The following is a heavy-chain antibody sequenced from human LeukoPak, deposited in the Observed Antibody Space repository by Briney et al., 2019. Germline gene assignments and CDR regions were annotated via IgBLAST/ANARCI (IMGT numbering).Heavy chain of an antibody. D-gene: IGHD6-19*01. CDR3: ARGGSSGWYGRGFFDH. CDR1: GGSMSRYY. CDR2: IYYGGSA. J-gene: IGHJ4*02. Sequence: SETLSLTCTVSGGSMSRYYWSWIRQSPGKGLEWIGNIYYGGSAHYNPSLKGRVTISVDESKNQFSLNLTSVTAAGTAIYYCARGGSSGWYGRGFFDHWGQGTLVTVSS. V-gene: IGHV4-59*12.